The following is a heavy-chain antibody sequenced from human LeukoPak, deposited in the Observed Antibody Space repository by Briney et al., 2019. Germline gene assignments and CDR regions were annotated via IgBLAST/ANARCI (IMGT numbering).Heavy chain of an antibody. Sequence: GASVKVSCKASGYTFTSYDINWVRQATGKGLEWMGWMNPNSGNTGYAQKFQGRVTMTRNTSISTAYMELSSLRSEDTAVYYCARQLIVAEGLYGMDVWGQGTTVTVSS. J-gene: IGHJ6*02. CDR2: MNPNSGNT. CDR3: ARQLIVAEGLYGMDV. V-gene: IGHV1-8*01. CDR1: GYTFTSYD. D-gene: IGHD2-21*01.